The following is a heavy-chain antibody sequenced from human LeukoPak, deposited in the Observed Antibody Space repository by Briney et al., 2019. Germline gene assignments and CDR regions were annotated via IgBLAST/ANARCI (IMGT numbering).Heavy chain of an antibody. CDR3: ARDGDCSGGSCYPFDP. V-gene: IGHV3-30-3*01. Sequence: GGSLRLSCAASGFTFSSYAMPWVRQAPGKGLEWVAVISYDGSNKYYADSVKGRFTISRDNSKNTLYLQMNSLRAEDTAVYYCARDGDCSGGSCYPFDPWGQGTLVTVSS. CDR1: GFTFSSYA. CDR2: ISYDGSNK. J-gene: IGHJ5*02. D-gene: IGHD2-15*01.